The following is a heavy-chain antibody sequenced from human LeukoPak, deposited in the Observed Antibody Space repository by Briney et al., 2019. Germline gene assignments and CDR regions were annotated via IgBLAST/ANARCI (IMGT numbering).Heavy chain of an antibody. J-gene: IGHJ6*02. CDR2: IYYSWST. CDR3: ARDRTLYKTRPYGMDV. CDR1: GGSISSDY. Sequence: SETLSLTCTVSGGSISSDYWSWIRQPPGKGLDWIGYIYYSWSTNYNPSLKSRGTISVDTSKNQFSLKLSSVTAADTAVYYCARDRTLYKTRPYGMDVWGQGTTVTVSS. V-gene: IGHV4-59*01. D-gene: IGHD1-1*01.